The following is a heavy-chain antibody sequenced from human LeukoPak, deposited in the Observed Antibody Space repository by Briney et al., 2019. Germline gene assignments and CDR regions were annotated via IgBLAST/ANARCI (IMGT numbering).Heavy chain of an antibody. CDR2: ISGSDGTA. D-gene: IGHD3-16*01. J-gene: IGHJ5*02. CDR3: AKDISIYTP. CDR1: GFFFSTYA. Sequence: GGSLRLSCAASGFFFSTYAMSWVRQPPGKGLEWVSGISGSDGTAYYADSVKGRFTISRDNSKNTLYLQMNSLRAEDTAVYYCAKDISIYTPWGQGTLVTVSS. V-gene: IGHV3-23*01.